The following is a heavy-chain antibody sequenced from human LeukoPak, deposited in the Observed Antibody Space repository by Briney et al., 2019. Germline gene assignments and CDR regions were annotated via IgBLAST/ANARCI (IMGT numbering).Heavy chain of an antibody. D-gene: IGHD3-9*01. Sequence: PSETLSLTCTVSGGSISSGSYYGRWLRQPAGKALEWLGRIYTRGSTNYNPSLKSRVTISVDTSKNQFSLKLSSVTAADTAVYYCARASIWYYDILTGYYDYWGQGTPVTVSS. CDR1: GGSISSGSYY. CDR2: IYTRGST. CDR3: ARASIWYYDILTGYYDY. V-gene: IGHV4-61*02. J-gene: IGHJ4*02.